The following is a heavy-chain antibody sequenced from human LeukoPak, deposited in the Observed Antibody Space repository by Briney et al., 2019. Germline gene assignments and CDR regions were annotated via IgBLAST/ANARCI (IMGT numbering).Heavy chain of an antibody. V-gene: IGHV1-24*01. Sequence: VASVKVSCKISGYTLTEYSIHWVRQAPGKGLEWVGGFDPEDGETIYAQKLQDRVTLAEDTSTDTAYLELSSLRSEDTALYYCATVEREYFDTSGYFDYWGQGTLVTVSS. J-gene: IGHJ4*02. CDR2: FDPEDGET. D-gene: IGHD3-22*01. CDR1: GYTLTEYS. CDR3: ATVEREYFDTSGYFDY.